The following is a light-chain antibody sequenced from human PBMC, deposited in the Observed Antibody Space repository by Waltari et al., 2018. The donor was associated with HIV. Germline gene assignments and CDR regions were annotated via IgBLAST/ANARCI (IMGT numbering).Light chain of an antibody. CDR1: QGIRND. CDR2: AKS. J-gene: IGKJ4*01. V-gene: IGKV1-6*01. CDR3: LQDYNYPFT. Sequence: AIQMTQSPPSLAASVGDRVTLTCRASQGIRNDLGWYQQKPGKAPKPLIYAKSNLQSGVPSRFSGSGSDTEFTLTISSLQPEDFATYYCLQDYNYPFTFGGGTMVEI.